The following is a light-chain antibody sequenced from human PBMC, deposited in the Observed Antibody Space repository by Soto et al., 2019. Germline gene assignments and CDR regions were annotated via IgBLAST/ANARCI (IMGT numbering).Light chain of an antibody. CDR1: QRFLYSSNNKKY. CDR2: WAS. J-gene: IGKJ5*01. V-gene: IGKV4-1*01. Sequence: DIVMTQSPDSLALSLGELATINCKSSQRFLYSSNNKKYLAWYQQKTGQPPKXLIYWASTRESGVPERLSGSGSGTDLAITISSIQPEDFAVYYCRQRSNWTRTFGQGTRLEI. CDR3: RQRSNWTRT.